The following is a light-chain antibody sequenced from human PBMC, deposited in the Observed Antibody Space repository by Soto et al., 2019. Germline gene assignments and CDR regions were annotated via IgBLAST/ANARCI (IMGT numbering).Light chain of an antibody. CDR3: SSYTSYTSYV. J-gene: IGLJ1*01. CDR2: DVS. Sequence: QSALTQPASVSGSPGQSIALSCTETSSDVGGYKYVSWYQQYPGKAPKLMIYDVSNRPSGVPDRFSGSKSGNTASLTISGLQSEDEADYYCSSYTSYTSYVFGTGTKVTVL. CDR1: SSDVGGYKY. V-gene: IGLV2-14*01.